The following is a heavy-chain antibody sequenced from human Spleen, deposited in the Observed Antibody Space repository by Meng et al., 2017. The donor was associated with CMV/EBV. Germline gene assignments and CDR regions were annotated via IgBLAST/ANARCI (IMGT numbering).Heavy chain of an antibody. V-gene: IGHV3-74*01. CDR1: GFTFSSYW. Sequence: GGSLRLSCVASGFTFSSYWMYWVRQAPGKGLVWVSGIKSDGRTVNHADAVRGRFTISTDSAKKTVHLQMNSLRAEDTAIYYCVRVDYWSGSDYWGQGAWVTVSS. CDR3: VRVDYWSGSDY. D-gene: IGHD3-3*01. CDR2: IKSDGRTV. J-gene: IGHJ4*02.